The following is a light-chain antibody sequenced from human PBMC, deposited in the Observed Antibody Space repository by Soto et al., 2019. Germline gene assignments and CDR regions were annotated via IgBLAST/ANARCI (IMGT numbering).Light chain of an antibody. V-gene: IGKV3-15*01. CDR1: QSVRRN. J-gene: IGKJ4*01. CDR2: GAS. Sequence: EIVMTQSPATLSVSPGERATLSCRASQSVRRNLAWYQQKPGQAPRRLIYGASTRATGIPARSSGSGSGTEFTLIISSLQSEDFAVYYCQQYNKWPPITFGGGTKVEIK. CDR3: QQYNKWPPIT.